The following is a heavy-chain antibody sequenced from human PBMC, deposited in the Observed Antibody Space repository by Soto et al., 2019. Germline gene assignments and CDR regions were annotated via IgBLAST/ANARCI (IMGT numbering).Heavy chain of an antibody. CDR3: ARDRVFGVVITQYYYYGMDV. D-gene: IGHD3-3*01. CDR1: LYTLSNYG. V-gene: IGHV1-18*01. Sequence: GGSVKVSRKSSLYTLSNYGINGVGQAPWQGVEGVGWISAYNGNTNYAQKLQGRVTMTTDTSTSTAYMELRSLRSDDTAVYYCARDRVFGVVITQYYYYGMDVWGQGTTVTVSS. CDR2: ISAYNGNT. J-gene: IGHJ6*02.